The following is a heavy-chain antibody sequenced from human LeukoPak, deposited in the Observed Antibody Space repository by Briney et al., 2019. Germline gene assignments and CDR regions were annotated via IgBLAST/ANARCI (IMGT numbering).Heavy chain of an antibody. Sequence: EASVKVSCKASGYTFTSCGISWVRQAPGQGLEWMGWISAYNGNTNYAQKLQGRVTMTTDTSTSTAYMELRSLRSDDTAVYYCAREGIAAAGLYYYYGMDVWGQGTTVTVSS. J-gene: IGHJ6*02. V-gene: IGHV1-18*01. D-gene: IGHD6-13*01. CDR3: AREGIAAAGLYYYYGMDV. CDR2: ISAYNGNT. CDR1: GYTFTSCG.